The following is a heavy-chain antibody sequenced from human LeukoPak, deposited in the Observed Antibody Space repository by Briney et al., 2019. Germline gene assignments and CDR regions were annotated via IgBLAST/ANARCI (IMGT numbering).Heavy chain of an antibody. CDR2: IIPILGIA. CDR3: ARRLYYDSSEDYYGMDV. Sequence: SVKVSCKASGGTFSSYAISWVRQAPGQGLEWMGRIIPILGIANYAQKFQGRVTITADKSTSTAYMELSSLRSEDTAVYYCARRLYYDSSEDYYGMDVWGQGTTATVSS. CDR1: GGTFSSYA. D-gene: IGHD3-22*01. J-gene: IGHJ6*02. V-gene: IGHV1-69*04.